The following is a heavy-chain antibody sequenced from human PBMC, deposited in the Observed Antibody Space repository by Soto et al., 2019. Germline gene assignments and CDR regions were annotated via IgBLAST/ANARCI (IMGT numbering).Heavy chain of an antibody. CDR2: IKQDGSEK. Sequence: GGSLRLSCAASGFTFSSYWMSWVRQAPGKGLEWVANIKQDGSEKYYVDSVKGRFTISRDNAKNSLYLQMNSLRAEDTAVYYCASPRFLEWSSPPPSGGMDVWGQGTTVSVSS. D-gene: IGHD3-3*01. J-gene: IGHJ6*02. CDR3: ASPRFLEWSSPPPSGGMDV. V-gene: IGHV3-7*01. CDR1: GFTFSSYW.